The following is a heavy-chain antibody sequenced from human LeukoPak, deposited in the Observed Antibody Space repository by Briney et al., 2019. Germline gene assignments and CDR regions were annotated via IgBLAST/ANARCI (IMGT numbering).Heavy chain of an antibody. CDR1: GGSVSTSDYY. V-gene: IGHV4-39*07. CDR2: VFYTGKT. Sequence: SETLSLTCIVSGGSVSTSDYYWGWIRQSPVKGLEWIGDVFYTGKTNYNPSLRGRAPISIDTSKHQFSLKLTYVTAADSAVYYCARVFDSWGQGTLVTVSS. J-gene: IGHJ4*02. CDR3: ARVFDS.